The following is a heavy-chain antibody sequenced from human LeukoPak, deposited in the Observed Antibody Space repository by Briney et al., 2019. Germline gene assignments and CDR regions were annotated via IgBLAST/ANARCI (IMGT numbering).Heavy chain of an antibody. V-gene: IGHV3-21*01. CDR2: ISRASESI. D-gene: IGHD1-7*01. J-gene: IGHJ5*02. Sequence: GGSLRLSCAASGFTFSTYSMAWVRQAPGKGLEWVSIISRASESIFYADSVKGRFTISRDNAKNSLYLQMNGLRAEDTAAYYCARGATDTTRWFDPWGQGTLVTVSS. CDR3: ARGATDTTRWFDP. CDR1: GFTFSTYS.